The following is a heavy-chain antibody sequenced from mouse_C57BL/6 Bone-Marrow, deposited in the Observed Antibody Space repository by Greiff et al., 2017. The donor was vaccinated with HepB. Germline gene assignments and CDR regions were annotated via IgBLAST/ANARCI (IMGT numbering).Heavy chain of an antibody. J-gene: IGHJ4*01. D-gene: IGHD1-1*01. CDR2: ISSGSSTI. V-gene: IGHV5-17*01. Sequence: DVQLQESGGGLVKPGGSLKLSCAASGFTFSDYGMHWVRQAPEKGLEWVAYISSGSSTIYYADTVKGRFTIPRDNAKNTLFLQMTSLRSEDTAMYYCAREDYYSKDYAMDYWGQGTSVTVSS. CDR3: AREDYYSKDYAMDY. CDR1: GFTFSDYG.